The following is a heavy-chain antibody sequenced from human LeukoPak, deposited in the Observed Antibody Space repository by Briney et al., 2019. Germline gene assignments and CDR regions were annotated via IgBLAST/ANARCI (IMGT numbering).Heavy chain of an antibody. CDR1: GFTFSSYA. Sequence: PGGSLRLSCPASGFTFSSYAMSWVRQAPGKGLEGVSAISGSGGSTYYADSVKGRFTISRDNSKNTLYLQMNSLRAEDTAVYYCAKDLYPAAAGTPVLYYFDYWGQGTLVTVSS. V-gene: IGHV3-23*01. J-gene: IGHJ4*02. CDR2: ISGSGGST. CDR3: AKDLYPAAAGTPVLYYFDY. D-gene: IGHD6-13*01.